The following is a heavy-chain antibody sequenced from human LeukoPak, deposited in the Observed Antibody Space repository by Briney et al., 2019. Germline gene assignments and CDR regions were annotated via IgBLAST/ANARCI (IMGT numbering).Heavy chain of an antibody. V-gene: IGHV4-34*01. CDR3: ARVRSSSSPSDFPTKYYGMDV. D-gene: IGHD6-6*01. CDR2: INHSGST. Sequence: KPSETLSLTCAVYGGSFSGYYWSWIRQPPGKGLEWIGEINHSGSTNYNPSLKSRVTISVDTSKNQFSLKLSSVTAADTAVYYCARVRSSSSPSDFPTKYYGMDVWGQGTTVTVSS. CDR1: GGSFSGYY. J-gene: IGHJ6*02.